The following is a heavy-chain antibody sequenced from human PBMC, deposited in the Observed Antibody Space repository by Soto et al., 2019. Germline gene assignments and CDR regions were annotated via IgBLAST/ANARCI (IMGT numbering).Heavy chain of an antibody. CDR3: VKYTVTEDLGES. J-gene: IGHJ5*02. V-gene: IGHV3-23*01. Sequence: EVQLLESGGDVVRPGGSLRLSCAASGFTFSSYAMGWVRQAPGKGLEWVAGVSRAGTYTFYADSVRGRFSISTDNSRDTVDLYMNARRGDDTAVYFCVKYTVTEDLGESWGQGTLVSVSS. CDR1: GFTFSSYA. CDR2: VSRAGTYT. D-gene: IGHD3-16*01.